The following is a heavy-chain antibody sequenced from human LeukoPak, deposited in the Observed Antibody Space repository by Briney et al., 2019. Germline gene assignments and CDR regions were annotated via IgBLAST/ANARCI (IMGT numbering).Heavy chain of an antibody. V-gene: IGHV4-39*07. CDR1: GGSISSSSYY. Sequence: SETLSLTCTVSGGSISSSSYYWGWIRQPPGKGLEWIGSIYYSGSTYYNPSLKSRVTISVDTSKNQFSLKLSSVTAADTAVYYCARVLSAQVDYWGQGTLVTVSS. CDR2: IYYSGST. D-gene: IGHD3-10*01. J-gene: IGHJ4*02. CDR3: ARVLSAQVDY.